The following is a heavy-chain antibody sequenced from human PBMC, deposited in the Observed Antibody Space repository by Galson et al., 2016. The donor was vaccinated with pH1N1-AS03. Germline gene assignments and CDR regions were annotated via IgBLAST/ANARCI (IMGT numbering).Heavy chain of an antibody. J-gene: IGHJ6*02. V-gene: IGHV6-1*01. CDR2: TYYRSKWFN. Sequence: CAISGDSVSSNSVAWNWIRQSPPRGLEWLGRTYYRSKWFNEYPASVKSRITINTDTSKTQYTLQLYSVTPDDTAMYMCARQKKGGMDVWGQGTTVTVSS. CDR1: GDSVSSNSVA. CDR3: ARQKKGGMDV.